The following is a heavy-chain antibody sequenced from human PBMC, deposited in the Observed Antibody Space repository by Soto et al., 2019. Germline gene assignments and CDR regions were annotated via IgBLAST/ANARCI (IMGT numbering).Heavy chain of an antibody. CDR1: GYTFTGYY. V-gene: IGHV1-2*04. CDR2: INPNSGGT. D-gene: IGHD1-26*01. J-gene: IGHJ6*02. Sequence: ASVKVSCKASGYTFTGYYMHWVRQAPGQGLEWMGWINPNSGGTNYAQKFQGWVTMTRDTSISTAYMELSRLRSDDTAVYYCARERSWWEPPIYYYGMDVWGQGTTVTVSS. CDR3: ARERSWWEPPIYYYGMDV.